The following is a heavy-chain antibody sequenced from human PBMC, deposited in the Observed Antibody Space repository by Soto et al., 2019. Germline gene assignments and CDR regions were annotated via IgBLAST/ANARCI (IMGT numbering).Heavy chain of an antibody. Sequence: GGSLRLSCAASGFTFSSYAMSWVRQAPGKGLEWVSAISGSGGSTYYADSVKGRFTISRDNSKNTLYLQMNGLRAEDTAVYYCAKDGTVVVITPIALDYWGQGTLVTVSS. V-gene: IGHV3-23*01. J-gene: IGHJ4*02. D-gene: IGHD3-22*01. CDR3: AKDGTVVVITPIALDY. CDR1: GFTFSSYA. CDR2: ISGSGGST.